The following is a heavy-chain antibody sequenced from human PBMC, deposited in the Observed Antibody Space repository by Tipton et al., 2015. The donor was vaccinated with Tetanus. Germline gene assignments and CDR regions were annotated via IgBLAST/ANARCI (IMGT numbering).Heavy chain of an antibody. J-gene: IGHJ4*02. Sequence: TLSLTCTVSGGSISSSSYYWGWIRQPPGKGLEWIGSIYYSGSTYYTPPLKSRVTISGDTSKTQFSLKLSSVTAADTAVYYCARLSSGWSLDPLYYFDYWGQGTLVTVSS. CDR3: ARLSSGWSLDPLYYFDY. D-gene: IGHD6-19*01. V-gene: IGHV4-39*01. CDR1: GGSISSSSYY. CDR2: IYYSGST.